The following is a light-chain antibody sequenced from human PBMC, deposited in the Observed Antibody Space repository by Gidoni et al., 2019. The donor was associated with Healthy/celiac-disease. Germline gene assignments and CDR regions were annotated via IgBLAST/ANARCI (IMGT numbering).Light chain of an antibody. CDR1: SSDVGGYNY. V-gene: IGLV2-14*01. CDR2: DVS. J-gene: IGLJ2*01. CDR3: SSYTSSSTLRV. Sequence: QSALTHPAPVSGSPGQSLTISCTGTSSDVGGYNYVSWYQQHPGKAPKLMIYDVSNRPSGVSNRFSGSKSGNTASLTISGLQAEDEADYYCSSYTSSSTLRVFGGGTKLTVL.